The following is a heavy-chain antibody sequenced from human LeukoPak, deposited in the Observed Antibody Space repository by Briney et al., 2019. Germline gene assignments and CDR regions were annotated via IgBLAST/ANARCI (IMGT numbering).Heavy chain of an antibody. J-gene: IGHJ5*02. D-gene: IGHD3-10*01. CDR1: GDSISSYY. V-gene: IGHV4-59*01. CDR3: ARRVQMSSASATSNTWLDP. Sequence: SETLSLTCTVSGDSISSYYWNWIRQPPGKGLEWIGHIHFSGDTNYNPFLKSRVTISLDSAKNQFSLRLISVTAADTAVYYCARRVQMSSASATSNTWLDPWGQGTLVSVSP. CDR2: IHFSGDT.